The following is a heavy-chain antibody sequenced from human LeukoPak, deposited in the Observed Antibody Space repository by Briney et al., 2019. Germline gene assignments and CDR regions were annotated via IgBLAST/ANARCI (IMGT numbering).Heavy chain of an antibody. J-gene: IGHJ4*02. CDR2: INPNSGGT. D-gene: IGHD3-10*01. CDR1: GYTFTDYY. CDR3: ASNSGVRLWFGELFSDYPFEFDY. V-gene: IGHV1-2*02. Sequence: GASVKVSCKASGYTFTDYYMHWVRQAPGQGLEWMGWINPNSGGTNYAQKFQGRVTMTRDTSISTAYMELSRLRSDDTAVYYCASNSGVRLWFGELFSDYPFEFDYWGQGTLVTVSS.